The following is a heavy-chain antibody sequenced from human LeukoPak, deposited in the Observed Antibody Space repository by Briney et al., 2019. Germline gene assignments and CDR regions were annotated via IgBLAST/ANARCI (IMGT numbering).Heavy chain of an antibody. D-gene: IGHD3-9*01. J-gene: IGHJ4*02. CDR1: GFTLSSYS. V-gene: IGHV3-21*04. Sequence: GGSLRLSCAASGFTLSSYSMNWVRQAPGNGLGWVSSISSSGSTIYYADSVKGRFTISRDNAKNSLYLQMNSLRAEDTAVYYCAREGDDILTGPRFDYWGQGTLVTVSS. CDR2: ISSSGSTI. CDR3: AREGDDILTGPRFDY.